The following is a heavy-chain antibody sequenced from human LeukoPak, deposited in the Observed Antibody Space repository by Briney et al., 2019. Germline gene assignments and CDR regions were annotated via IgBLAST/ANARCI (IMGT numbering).Heavy chain of an antibody. J-gene: IGHJ4*02. V-gene: IGHV3-21*04. CDR3: ARGRITMVRGVISLGYFDY. CDR1: GFTFSSYS. D-gene: IGHD3-10*01. Sequence: KPGGSLRLSCAASGFTFSSYSMNWVRQAPGKGLEWVSSISSSSSYIYYADSVKGRFTISRDNSKNTLYLQMNSLRAEDTAVYYCARGRITMVRGVISLGYFDYWGQGTLVTVSS. CDR2: ISSSSSYI.